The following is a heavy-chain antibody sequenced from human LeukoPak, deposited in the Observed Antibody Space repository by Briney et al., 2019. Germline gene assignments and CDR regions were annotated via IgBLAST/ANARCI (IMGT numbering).Heavy chain of an antibody. V-gene: IGHV3-30*03. D-gene: IGHD6-19*01. Sequence: PGGSLRLSCAASGFTFSDYGMHWVRQAPGKGLEWVAVISYDGINKYYRDSVKGRFTISRDNSKNTLYLQMNSLRAEDTAVYYCARVPKYSSGWSYFDYWGQGTLVTVSS. CDR2: ISYDGINK. CDR1: GFTFSDYG. CDR3: ARVPKYSSGWSYFDY. J-gene: IGHJ4*02.